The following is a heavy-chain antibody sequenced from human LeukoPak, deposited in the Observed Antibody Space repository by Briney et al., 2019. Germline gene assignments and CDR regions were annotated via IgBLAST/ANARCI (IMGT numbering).Heavy chain of an antibody. CDR1: GGTFSSYA. D-gene: IGHD2-2*01. Sequence: SVKVSCKASGGTFSSYAISWVRQAPGQGLEWMGGIIPIFGTANYAQKFQGRVTITTDESTSTAYMELSSLRSEDTAVYYCARGGDIVVVPDPGSWHFDYGGQGTLVTVSS. V-gene: IGHV1-69*05. J-gene: IGHJ4*02. CDR2: IIPIFGTA. CDR3: ARGGDIVVVPDPGSWHFDY.